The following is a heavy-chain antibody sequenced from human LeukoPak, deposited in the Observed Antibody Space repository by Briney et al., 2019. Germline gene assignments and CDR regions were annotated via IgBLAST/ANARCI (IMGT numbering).Heavy chain of an antibody. J-gene: IGHJ6*03. D-gene: IGHD3-3*01. CDR3: ARSIIGVLRFLEWLPKYYYYYYMDV. CDR2: MNPNSGST. V-gene: IGHV1-8*03. CDR1: GYTFTSYD. Sequence: GASVKVSCKASGYTFTSYDINWVRQATGQGLEWMGWMNPNSGSTGYAQKFQGRVTITRNTSISTAYMELSSLRSEDTAVYYCARSIIGVLRFLEWLPKYYYYYYMDVWGKGTTVTVSS.